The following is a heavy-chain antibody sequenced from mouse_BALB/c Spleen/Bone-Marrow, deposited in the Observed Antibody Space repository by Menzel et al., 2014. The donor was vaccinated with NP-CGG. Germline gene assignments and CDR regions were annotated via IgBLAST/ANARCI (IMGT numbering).Heavy chain of an antibody. Sequence: DVKLEESGGGLVKLGGSLKLSCAASGFTFSSYYMSWVRRTPEQRLELVAAINSNGGSTYYPDNVKGRFTISRDNAKNTLYLQMRSLKSEDTALYYCASHGGYGNYFDYWGQGTSLTVSS. CDR2: INSNGGST. D-gene: IGHD2-10*02. CDR3: ASHGGYGNYFDY. CDR1: GFTFSSYY. J-gene: IGHJ2*02. V-gene: IGHV5-6-2*01.